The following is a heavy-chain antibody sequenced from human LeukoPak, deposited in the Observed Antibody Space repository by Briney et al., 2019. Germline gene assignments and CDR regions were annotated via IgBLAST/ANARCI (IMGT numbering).Heavy chain of an antibody. Sequence: SVTLSLTCNVSGGSINTADYYWIWIRQPPGKGLEWIGYISYSGTPYYNPSLDSRVTISLDTSKNQFSLKLNSVTAADTAMYYCARDRYGDFEDYWGQGTLVTVSS. D-gene: IGHD4-17*01. V-gene: IGHV4-30-4*08. CDR1: GGSINTADYY. J-gene: IGHJ4*02. CDR2: ISYSGTP. CDR3: ARDRYGDFEDY.